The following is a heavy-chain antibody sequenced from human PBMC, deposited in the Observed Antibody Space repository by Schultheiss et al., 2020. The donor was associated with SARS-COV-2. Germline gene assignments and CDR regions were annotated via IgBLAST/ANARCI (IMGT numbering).Heavy chain of an antibody. Sequence: GGSLRLSCAASGFTFGSYNMHWVRQAPGKGLEFVASIRSSGRDIYYADSMQGRFTISRDNAKNSLYLQMNSLRDEDTAIYYCATDRDWAFDYWGQGTLVTVSS. J-gene: IGHJ4*02. V-gene: IGHV3-21*01. CDR2: IRSSGRDI. CDR1: GFTFGSYN. CDR3: ATDRDWAFDY. D-gene: IGHD3-9*01.